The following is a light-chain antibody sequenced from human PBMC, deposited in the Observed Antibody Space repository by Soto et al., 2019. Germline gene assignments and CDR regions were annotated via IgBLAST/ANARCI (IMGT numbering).Light chain of an antibody. Sequence: QSALTQPASVSGSPGRSITISCTGTSSDVGGYNYVSWYQQHPGKAPKLMIYDVSNRPSGVSNRFSGSKSGNTASLTISGLRAEDEADYYCSSYTSSSTLYVLGTGTKVTV. J-gene: IGLJ1*01. CDR1: SSDVGGYNY. V-gene: IGLV2-14*01. CDR2: DVS. CDR3: SSYTSSSTLYV.